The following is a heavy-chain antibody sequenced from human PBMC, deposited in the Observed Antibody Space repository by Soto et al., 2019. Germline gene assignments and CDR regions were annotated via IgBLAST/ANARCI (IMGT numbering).Heavy chain of an antibody. J-gene: IGHJ4*02. D-gene: IGHD1-1*01. Sequence: QVHLQESGPGLVKPSETLSLTCTVSGLSITNNYWSWVRQPPGKGLEWIGYIYYTGNTNYDPSLKSRVTMSGDTSKNQFSLNLASLTAADTAIYYCARANWYSEYWGQGTLVIVSS. V-gene: IGHV4-59*13. CDR2: IYYTGNT. CDR1: GLSITNNY. CDR3: ARANWYSEY.